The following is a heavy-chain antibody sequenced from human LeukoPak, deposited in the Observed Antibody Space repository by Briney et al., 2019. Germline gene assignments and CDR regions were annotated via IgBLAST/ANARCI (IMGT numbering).Heavy chain of an antibody. V-gene: IGHV1-2*02. D-gene: IGHD2-2*01. CDR2: INPNSGGT. CDR3: ARTFYCSTTSCDPWFDP. J-gene: IGHJ5*02. Sequence: WASVKVSCKASGYTFTGYHIHWVRQAPGQGLEWMGWINPNSGGTNYAQKFQGRVTMTRDTSISTAYMELSRLRSDDTAVYYCARTFYCSTTSCDPWFDPWGQGTLVTVSS. CDR1: GYTFTGYH.